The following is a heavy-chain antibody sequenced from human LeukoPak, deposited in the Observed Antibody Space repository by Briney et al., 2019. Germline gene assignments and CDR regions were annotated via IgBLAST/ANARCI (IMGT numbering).Heavy chain of an antibody. CDR1: GGSISTGGFN. J-gene: IGHJ3*02. CDR3: ARESLATTGNSAGKNAFDI. V-gene: IGHV4-31*03. CDR2: IFFGGST. D-gene: IGHD1-1*01. Sequence: SETLSLTCSVSGGSISTGGFNWSWIRQYPGKGLEWIGYIFFGGSTNYNPSLESRVTISLDTSKTQFSLNLSSVTAADTAVYYCARESLATTGNSAGKNAFDIWGQGTMVTVSS.